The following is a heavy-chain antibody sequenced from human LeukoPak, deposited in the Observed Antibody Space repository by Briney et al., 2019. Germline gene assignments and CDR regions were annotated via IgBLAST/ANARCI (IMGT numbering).Heavy chain of an antibody. J-gene: IGHJ3*02. Sequence: SVKVSCKASGFTFTSSAVQWVRQARGQRLEWIGWIVVGSGNTNYAQKFQERVTITRDMSTSTAYMELSSLRSEDTAVYYCAADPPSRSFQVWAAAGDAFDIWGQGTMVTVSS. CDR3: AADPPSRSFQVWAAAGDAFDI. D-gene: IGHD6-13*01. V-gene: IGHV1-58*01. CDR1: GFTFTSSA. CDR2: IVVGSGNT.